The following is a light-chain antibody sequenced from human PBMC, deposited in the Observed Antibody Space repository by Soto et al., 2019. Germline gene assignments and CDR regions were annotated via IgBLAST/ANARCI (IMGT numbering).Light chain of an antibody. J-gene: IGLJ1*01. CDR1: SNDVGGYNY. CDR2: DVS. CDR3: SSYTSSSTLEGYV. Sequence: QSVLTQPASVSGSPGQSITISCTGTSNDVGGYNYVSWYQQHPGKAPKFLIYDVSNRPSGVSNRFSGSKSGNTASLTISGLQAEDEADYYCSSYTSSSTLEGYVFGTGTKVTVL. V-gene: IGLV2-14*01.